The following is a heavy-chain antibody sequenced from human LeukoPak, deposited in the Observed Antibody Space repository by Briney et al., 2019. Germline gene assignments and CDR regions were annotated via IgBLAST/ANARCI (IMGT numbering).Heavy chain of an antibody. CDR3: ARAPYCGGDCYSFAFDY. CDR1: GFTVSSNY. CDR2: IYSGGST. J-gene: IGHJ4*02. Sequence: PGGSRRPSGAASGFTVSSNYMSWGRQAPGERLEGVSVIYSGGSTYYADSVKGRFTISRDNSKNTLYLQMNSLRAEDTAVYYCARAPYCGGDCYSFAFDYWGQGTLVTVSS. D-gene: IGHD2-21*02. V-gene: IGHV3-53*01.